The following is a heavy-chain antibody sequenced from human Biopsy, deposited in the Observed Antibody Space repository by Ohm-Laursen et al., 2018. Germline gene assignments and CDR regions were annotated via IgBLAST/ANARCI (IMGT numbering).Heavy chain of an antibody. CDR1: GYTFTGYH. D-gene: IGHD1-26*01. Sequence: ASVKVSCKASGYTFTGYHVHWVRQAPGKGLEWMGIIAPRGSDATYAQKFQGRLIMTTDTSTATVYMQLGNLTSEDTAVYFCARDRIELEATPTNADYYYFGMDVWGQGTTVTVS. V-gene: IGHV1-46*01. CDR3: ARDRIELEATPTNADYYYFGMDV. CDR2: IAPRGSDA. J-gene: IGHJ6*02.